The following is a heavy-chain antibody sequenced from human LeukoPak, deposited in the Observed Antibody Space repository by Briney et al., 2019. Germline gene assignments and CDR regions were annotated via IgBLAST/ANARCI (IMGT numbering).Heavy chain of an antibody. CDR3: ASNWGRNDY. D-gene: IGHD7-27*01. J-gene: IGHJ4*02. CDR2: INHSGST. Sequence: PSETLSLTCAVYGGSFSGYYWSWIRQPPGKGLEWIGEINHSGSTNYNPSLKSRVTISVDTSKSQFSLKLSSVTAADTAVYYCASNWGRNDYWGQGTLVTVSS. CDR1: GGSFSGYY. V-gene: IGHV4-34*01.